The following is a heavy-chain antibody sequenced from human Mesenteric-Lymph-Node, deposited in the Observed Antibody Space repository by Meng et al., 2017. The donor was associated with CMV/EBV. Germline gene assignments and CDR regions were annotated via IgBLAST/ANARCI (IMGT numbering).Heavy chain of an antibody. J-gene: IGHJ4*02. CDR3: AKDSLSIVGATRGFDS. D-gene: IGHD1-26*01. Sequence: GEPLMISCAASGFPFNSCAVHWVRQAPGKGLEWVAIIWYDGNNEYYADSVKGRFTIIRDNSKNTLYLQMDSLRAEDTAVYDCAKDSLSIVGATRGFDSWGQGTVVTVSS. CDR1: GFPFNSCA. CDR2: IWYDGNNE. V-gene: IGHV3-33*06.